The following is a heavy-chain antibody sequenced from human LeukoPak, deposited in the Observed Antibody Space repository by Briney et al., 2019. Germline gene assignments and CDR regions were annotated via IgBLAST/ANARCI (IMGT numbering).Heavy chain of an antibody. J-gene: IGHJ4*02. CDR1: GFTVRNNY. Sequence: GGSLRLSCEASGFTVRNNYMTWVRQAPGKGLEWVSVIYSGGGTYYADSVKDRFTISRDNSKNTLFLQMNSLRVEDSAVYHCTRVFAYSYGDFDNWGQGTLVAVSS. CDR2: IYSGGGT. V-gene: IGHV3-66*01. CDR3: TRVFAYSYGDFDN. D-gene: IGHD5-18*01.